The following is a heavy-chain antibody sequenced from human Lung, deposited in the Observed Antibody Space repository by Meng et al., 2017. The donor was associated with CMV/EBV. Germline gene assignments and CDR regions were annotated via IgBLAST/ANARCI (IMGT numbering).Heavy chain of an antibody. D-gene: IGHD2-2*01. CDR2: INPNSGGT. V-gene: IGHV1-2*02. CDR1: GYTFTSYE. J-gene: IGHJ5*02. Sequence: AGYTFTSYEMNGVRQAPGQGLEWMGWINPNSGGTNYAQKFQGRGTMTRDTSISKAYMELSRLRSDDTAVYYCARVVVVPAAKKFDPWGQGTLVTVSS. CDR3: ARVVVVPAAKKFDP.